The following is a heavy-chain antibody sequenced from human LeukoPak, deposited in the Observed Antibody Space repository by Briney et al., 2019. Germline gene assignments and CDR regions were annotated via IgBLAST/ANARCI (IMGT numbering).Heavy chain of an antibody. V-gene: IGHV3-30*02. CDR1: GFTFSSYG. Sequence: GGSLRLSCAASGFTFSSYGMHWVRQAPGKGLEWVAFIRYDGSNKYYADSVKGRFTISRDNSKNTLYLQMNSLRAEDTAVYYCAKESGRFLEWLPQSYYFDYWGQGTLVTVSS. CDR2: IRYDGSNK. D-gene: IGHD3-3*01. CDR3: AKESGRFLEWLPQSYYFDY. J-gene: IGHJ4*02.